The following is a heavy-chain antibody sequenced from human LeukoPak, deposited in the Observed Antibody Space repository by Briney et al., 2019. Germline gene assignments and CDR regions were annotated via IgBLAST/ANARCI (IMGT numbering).Heavy chain of an antibody. CDR3: ARDPSGYFNY. J-gene: IGHJ4*02. CDR1: GGSISSSYYY. D-gene: IGHD3-22*01. Sequence: SETLSHTCTVSGGSISSSYYYWGWIRQPPGKGLEWIGSIYYSGSTYYNPSLKSRVTISVDTSKNQFSLKLSSVTAADTAVYYCARDPSGYFNYWGQGTLATVSS. CDR2: IYYSGST. V-gene: IGHV4-39*07.